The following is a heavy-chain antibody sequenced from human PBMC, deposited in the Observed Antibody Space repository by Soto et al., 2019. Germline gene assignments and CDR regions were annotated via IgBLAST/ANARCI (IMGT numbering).Heavy chain of an antibody. D-gene: IGHD4-17*01. J-gene: IGHJ4*01. Sequence: VNVSCKASGYTFTAYFIQWVRQAPGQGLEWMGWINPNSRDTNSAQTFQGRVTMTSDASTRTAYMELSRLRSDDTAVYYCARGPPTADAPYVDFWGHGTLVTVSS. CDR1: GYTFTAYF. CDR3: ARGPPTADAPYVDF. V-gene: IGHV1-2*02. CDR2: INPNSRDT.